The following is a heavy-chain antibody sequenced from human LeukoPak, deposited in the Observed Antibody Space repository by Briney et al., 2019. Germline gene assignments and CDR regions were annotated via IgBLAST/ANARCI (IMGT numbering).Heavy chain of an antibody. Sequence: PGGSLRLSCAASRFTFSNYNMNWVRQAPGKGLEWVSYISSASGSIYYADSVKGRFTISRDNAKNSLFLQMNSLRAEDTAVYYCARLPAYCSSTSCYYDYWGQGTLVTVSS. CDR3: ARLPAYCSSTSCYYDY. CDR1: RFTFSNYN. V-gene: IGHV3-48*04. CDR2: ISSASGSI. D-gene: IGHD2-2*01. J-gene: IGHJ4*02.